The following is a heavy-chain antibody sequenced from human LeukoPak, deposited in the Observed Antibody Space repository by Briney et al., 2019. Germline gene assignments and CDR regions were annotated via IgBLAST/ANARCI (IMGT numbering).Heavy chain of an antibody. CDR2: ISSSSSYI. CDR1: GFTFSSYS. Sequence: GGSLRLSCAASGFTFSSYSMNWVRQAPGKGLEWVSSISSSSSYIYYADSVKGRFTISRDNAKNSLYLQMNSLRAEDTAVYYCAKAWSGYPDDAFDIWGQGTMVTVSS. D-gene: IGHD3-3*01. V-gene: IGHV3-21*04. CDR3: AKAWSGYPDDAFDI. J-gene: IGHJ3*02.